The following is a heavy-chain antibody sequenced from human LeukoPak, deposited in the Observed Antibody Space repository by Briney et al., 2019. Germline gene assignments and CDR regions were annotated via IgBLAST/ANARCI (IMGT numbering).Heavy chain of an antibody. Sequence: GGSLRLSCAASGFTFSKYRMLWVRQAPGKGLESVSRINTDGTVTTYADSVKGRFTVSRDNADNTMFLQMNSVRDEDMAVYYCATKQWLAPPPDSWGQGTPVTVSS. CDR1: GFTFSKYR. V-gene: IGHV3-74*01. CDR3: ATKQWLAPPPDS. CDR2: INTDGTVT. D-gene: IGHD6-19*01. J-gene: IGHJ4*02.